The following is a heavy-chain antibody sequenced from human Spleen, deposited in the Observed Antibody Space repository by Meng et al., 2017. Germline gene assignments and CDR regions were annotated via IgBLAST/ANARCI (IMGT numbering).Heavy chain of an antibody. V-gene: IGHV1-2*02. Sequence: ASVKVSCKASRYTFSGFYMHWVRQAPAYGLEWMGYINPNTGDTNYAQKFQGRVIMTRDTSISTAYMELSSLRSDDTAVYYCARVPMLTAWYAQAFDIWGQGTMVTVSS. D-gene: IGHD2-21*02. CDR1: RYTFSGFY. CDR2: INPNTGDT. J-gene: IGHJ3*02. CDR3: ARVPMLTAWYAQAFDI.